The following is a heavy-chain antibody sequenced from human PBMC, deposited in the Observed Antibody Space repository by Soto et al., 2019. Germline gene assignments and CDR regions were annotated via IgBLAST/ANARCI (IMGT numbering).Heavy chain of an antibody. CDR1: GASISGFY. J-gene: IGHJ5*02. CDR2: IYATGTT. V-gene: IGHV4-4*07. CDR3: VRDGTKTLRDWFDP. Sequence: SETLSLTCTVSGASISGFYWSWIRKSAGKGLEWIGRIYATGTTDYNPSLKSRVMMSVDTSKTQFSLKLRSVTAADTAVYYCVRDGTKTLRDWFDPWGQGISVTVSS. D-gene: IGHD1-1*01.